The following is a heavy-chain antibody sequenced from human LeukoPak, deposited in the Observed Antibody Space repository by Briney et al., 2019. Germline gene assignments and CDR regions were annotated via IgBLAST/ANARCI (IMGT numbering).Heavy chain of an antibody. J-gene: IGHJ3*02. CDR3: ARDHFVPRRRGPTGRAFDI. CDR2: INPNSGGT. Sequence: ASVKVSCKASGYTFTGYYMHWVRQAPGQGLEWMGWINPNSGGTNYAQKFQGRVTMTRDTSISTAYMELSRLRSDDTAVYYCARDHFVPRRRGPTGRAFDIWGQGTMVTVSS. CDR1: GYTFTGYY. D-gene: IGHD3-10*01. V-gene: IGHV1-2*02.